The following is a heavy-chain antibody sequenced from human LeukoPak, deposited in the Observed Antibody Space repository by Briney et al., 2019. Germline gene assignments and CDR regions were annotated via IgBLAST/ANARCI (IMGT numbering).Heavy chain of an antibody. J-gene: IGHJ4*02. CDR1: GGSISSYY. V-gene: IGHV4-59*12. CDR2: IYYSGST. D-gene: IGHD2-8*01. Sequence: SETLSLTCTVSGGSISSYYWSWIRQPPGKGLEWIGYIYYSGSTNYNPSLKSRVTISVDTSKNQFSLKLSSVTAADTAVYYCARGVLGYCTNGVCYTGIDYWGQGTLVTVSS. CDR3: ARGVLGYCTNGVCYTGIDY.